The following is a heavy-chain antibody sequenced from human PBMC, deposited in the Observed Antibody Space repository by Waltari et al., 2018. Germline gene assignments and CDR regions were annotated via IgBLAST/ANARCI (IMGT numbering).Heavy chain of an antibody. Sequence: QVQLQESGPGLVKPSETLSLTCTVSGYSISSGYYWGWIRQPPGKGLEWIGSIYHSGSTYYNPSLKSRVTISVDTSKNQFSLKLSSVTAADTAVYYCARDGSTYYDFWSGYPFDYWGQGTLVTVSS. CDR2: IYHSGST. D-gene: IGHD3-3*01. CDR1: GYSISSGYY. CDR3: ARDGSTYYDFWSGYPFDY. V-gene: IGHV4-38-2*02. J-gene: IGHJ4*02.